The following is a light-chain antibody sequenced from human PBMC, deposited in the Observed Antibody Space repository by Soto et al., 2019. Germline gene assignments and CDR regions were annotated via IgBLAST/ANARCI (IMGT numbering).Light chain of an antibody. Sequence: EIVMKQSPATLSVSPWEGSTLFCRASQSISNNLAWYQQQPGQAPRLLIYGASSRATGVPARCSGSGSGTEFTLTISSLKSGDFAVYDCQQHDNWPSTFGQGTKVDIK. CDR2: GAS. V-gene: IGKV3-15*01. CDR1: QSISNN. CDR3: QQHDNWPST. J-gene: IGKJ1*01.